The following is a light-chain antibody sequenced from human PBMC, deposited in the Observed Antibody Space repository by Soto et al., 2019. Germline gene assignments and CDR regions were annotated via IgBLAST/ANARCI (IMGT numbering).Light chain of an antibody. CDR3: QQYGSSPWT. Sequence: EIVLTQSPGTLSSSPGERATISCRASQSVSSCYLAWYQQKPGQAPRLLIYGASTRATGIPDRFSGSGSGTDFTLTISRLEPEDFAVYYCQQYGSSPWTFGQGTKVEIK. CDR1: QSVSSCY. V-gene: IGKV3-20*01. J-gene: IGKJ1*01. CDR2: GAS.